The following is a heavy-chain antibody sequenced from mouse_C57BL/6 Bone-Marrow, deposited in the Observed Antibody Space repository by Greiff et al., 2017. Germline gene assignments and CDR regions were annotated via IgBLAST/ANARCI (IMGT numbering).Heavy chain of an antibody. V-gene: IGHV1-55*01. CDR1: GYTFTSYW. Sequence: VQLQQPGAELVKPGASVKMSCKASGYTFTSYWITWVKQRPGQGLEWIGDIYPGSGCTNYNEKFKGKATLTVDTSSSTAYMQLSSLTSEDSAVYYCAREDYYGSSYDYWGQGTTLTVSS. CDR3: AREDYYGSSYDY. CDR2: IYPGSGCT. D-gene: IGHD1-1*01. J-gene: IGHJ2*01.